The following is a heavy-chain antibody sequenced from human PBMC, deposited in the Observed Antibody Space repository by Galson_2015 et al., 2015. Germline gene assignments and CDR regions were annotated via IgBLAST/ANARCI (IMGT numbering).Heavy chain of an antibody. V-gene: IGHV4-61*09. CDR2: FYTSGST. CDR1: GDSISSGNHY. Sequence: TLSLTCTVSGDSISSGNHYWTWIRQPAGKGLEWIGHFYTSGSTDYNPSLKSRVTISVDTSKNQFSLNLNSVTAADTAVYFCARDGDGFAYDIWGQGTEVTVSS. D-gene: IGHD5-24*01. CDR3: ARDGDGFAYDI. J-gene: IGHJ3*02.